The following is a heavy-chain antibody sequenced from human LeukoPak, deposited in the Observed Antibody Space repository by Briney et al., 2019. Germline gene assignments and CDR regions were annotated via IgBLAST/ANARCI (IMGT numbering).Heavy chain of an antibody. CDR2: IYYSGST. V-gene: IGHV4-39*07. J-gene: IGHJ6*03. Sequence: SETLSPTCTVSNGSISSPYYYWGWIRQPPGEGLEWIGSIYYSGSTYYNPSLKSRVTMSVDTSKNQFSLRLSSVTAADTAVYYCARDGAARPGYYMDVWGKGTTVAVSS. CDR3: ARDGAARPGYYMDV. CDR1: NGSISSPYYY. D-gene: IGHD6-6*01.